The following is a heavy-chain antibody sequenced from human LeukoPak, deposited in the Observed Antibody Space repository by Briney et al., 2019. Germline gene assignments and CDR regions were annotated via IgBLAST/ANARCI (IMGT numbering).Heavy chain of an antibody. CDR1: GYSFTGYC. Sequence: ASVKVSCKASGYSFTGYCMHWVRQAPGQGLEWMGRICLESGGTNYAQKFQGRVTMTTDTTVSTAYMELSGLKSDDTAVYYCASGLNSRSSSCWGQGTRVTVSS. V-gene: IGHV1-2*02. CDR2: ICLESGGT. J-gene: IGHJ4*02. D-gene: IGHD6-13*01. CDR3: ASGLNSRSSSC.